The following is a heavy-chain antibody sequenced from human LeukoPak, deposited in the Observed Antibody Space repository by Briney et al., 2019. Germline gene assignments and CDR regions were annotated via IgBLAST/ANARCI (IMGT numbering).Heavy chain of an antibody. CDR2: ISRSASTI. Sequence: GGSLRLSCAASGFTFSSYEMNWVRQAPGKGLEWVSYISRSASTIYYADSVKGRFTISRDNAKNSLYLQMNSLRADDTAVHYCARDIVVVPAARGGTNWFDPWGQGTLVTVSS. CDR3: ARDIVVVPAARGGTNWFDP. V-gene: IGHV3-48*03. D-gene: IGHD2-2*01. CDR1: GFTFSSYE. J-gene: IGHJ5*02.